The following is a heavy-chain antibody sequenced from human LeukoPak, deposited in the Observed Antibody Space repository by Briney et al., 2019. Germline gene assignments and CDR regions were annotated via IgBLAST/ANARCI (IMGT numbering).Heavy chain of an antibody. CDR2: INPNSGGT. Sequence: GASVKVSCKASGYTFTSYYMHWVRQAPGQGLEWMGRINPNSGGTNYAQKFQGRVTMTRDTSISTAYMELSRLRSDDTAVYYCAKGVPPYYDFWSGSTGAFDIWGQGTMVTVSS. CDR1: GYTFTSYY. CDR3: AKGVPPYYDFWSGSTGAFDI. V-gene: IGHV1-2*06. J-gene: IGHJ3*02. D-gene: IGHD3-3*01.